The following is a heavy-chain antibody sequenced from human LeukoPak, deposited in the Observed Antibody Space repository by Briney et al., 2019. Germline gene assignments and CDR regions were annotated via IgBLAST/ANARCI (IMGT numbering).Heavy chain of an antibody. CDR2: ISGSGGST. D-gene: IGHD6-19*01. V-gene: IGHV3-23*01. Sequence: GGSLRLSCAASGFTFSSYAMSWVRQAPGKGLEWVSAISGSGGSTYYADSVKGRFTISRDNSKNTLYLQMNSLRAEDTAVYYCAKGFEVAVAGTSFDYWGQGTLVTVSS. CDR3: AKGFEVAVAGTSFDY. J-gene: IGHJ4*02. CDR1: GFTFSSYA.